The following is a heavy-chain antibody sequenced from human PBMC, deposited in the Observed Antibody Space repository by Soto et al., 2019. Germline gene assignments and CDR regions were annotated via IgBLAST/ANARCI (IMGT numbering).Heavy chain of an antibody. Sequence: QLQLQESGPGLVKPSETLSLTCTVSGGSISSSSYYWGWIRQPPGKGLEWIGSIYYSGSTYYNPSLKSRVTISVDTSKNQFSLKLSSVTAADTAVYYCARLSSGHEADYWGQGTLVTVSS. D-gene: IGHD5-12*01. CDR3: ARLSSGHEADY. J-gene: IGHJ4*02. CDR1: GGSISSSSYY. CDR2: IYYSGST. V-gene: IGHV4-39*01.